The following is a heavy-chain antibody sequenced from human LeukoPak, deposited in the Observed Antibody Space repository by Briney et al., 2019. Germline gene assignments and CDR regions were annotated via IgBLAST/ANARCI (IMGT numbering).Heavy chain of an antibody. CDR1: GHTFTSYG. J-gene: IGHJ4*02. V-gene: IGHV1-18*01. CDR3: ARFAYSNYDDDY. CDR2: ISAYNGNT. Sequence: ASVKVSCKASGHTFTSYGISWVRQAPGQGLEWMGWISAYNGNTNYAQKLQGRVTMTTDTSTSTAYMELRSLRSDDTAVYYCARFAYSNYDDDYWGQGTLVTVSS. D-gene: IGHD4-11*01.